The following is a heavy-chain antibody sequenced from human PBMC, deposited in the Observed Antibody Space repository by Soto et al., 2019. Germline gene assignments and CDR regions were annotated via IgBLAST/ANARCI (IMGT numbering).Heavy chain of an antibody. V-gene: IGHV4-31*03. Sequence: SETLSLTCTVSGGSISSGGYYWSWIRQHPGKGLEWIGYIYYSGSTYYNPSLKSRVTISVDTSKNQFSLKLSSVTAADTAVYYCAREDIVVVPAATPYYYYYMDVWGKGTTVTVSS. J-gene: IGHJ6*03. D-gene: IGHD2-2*02. CDR3: AREDIVVVPAATPYYYYYMDV. CDR1: GGSISSGGYY. CDR2: IYYSGST.